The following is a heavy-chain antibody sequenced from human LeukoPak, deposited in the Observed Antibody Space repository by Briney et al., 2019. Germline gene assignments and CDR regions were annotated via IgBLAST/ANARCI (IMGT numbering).Heavy chain of an antibody. CDR1: GFTVSSNY. J-gene: IGHJ4*02. CDR3: ARDRGRNSSGYYYLDY. CDR2: IYSGGST. D-gene: IGHD3-22*01. Sequence: GGSLRLSCAASGFTVSSNYMGWVRQAPGKGLEWVSVIYSGGSTYYADSVKGRFTISRDNSKNTLYLQMNSLRAEDTAVYYCARDRGRNSSGYYYLDYWGQGTLVTVSS. V-gene: IGHV3-66*01.